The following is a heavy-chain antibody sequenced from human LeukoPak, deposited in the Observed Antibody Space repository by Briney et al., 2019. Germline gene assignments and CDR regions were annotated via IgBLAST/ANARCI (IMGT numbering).Heavy chain of an antibody. J-gene: IGHJ3*02. D-gene: IGHD6-19*01. CDR2: ISSSSSYI. V-gene: IGHV3-21*01. CDR3: ASPRGAIAVGVAAFDI. CDR1: EFSVGSNY. Sequence: KAGGSLRLSCAASEFSVGSNYMTWVRQAPGKGLEWVSSISSSSSYIYYADSVKGRFTISRDNAKNSLYLQMNSLRAEDTAVYYCASPRGAIAVGVAAFDIWGQGTMVTVSS.